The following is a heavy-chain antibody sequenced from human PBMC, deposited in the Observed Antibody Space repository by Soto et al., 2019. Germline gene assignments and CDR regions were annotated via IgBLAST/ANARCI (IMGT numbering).Heavy chain of an antibody. D-gene: IGHD3-10*01. CDR3: ARGFGWLAS. CDR1: GFTVSSNY. CDR2: ISRNGGST. Sequence: EVQLVESGGGLVQPGGSLRLSCAASGFTVSSNYMTWVRQAPGKGLEYVSAISRNGGSTYYANSVKGRFTISRDNSKNTLYLQMGSLRAEDMAVYYCARGFGWLASWGQGTLVTVSS. V-gene: IGHV3-64*01. J-gene: IGHJ5*01.